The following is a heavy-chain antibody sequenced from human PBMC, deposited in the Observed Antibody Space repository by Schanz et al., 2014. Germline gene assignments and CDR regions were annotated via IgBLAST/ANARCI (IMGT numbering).Heavy chain of an antibody. CDR3: ARGIPYCGSTSCAGLDAYDV. CDR1: GYTFTSYG. D-gene: IGHD2-2*01. J-gene: IGHJ3*01. V-gene: IGHV1-18*01. CDR2: ISAYNGHT. Sequence: QGQLVQSGAEVKKPGASVKVSCKASGYTFTSYGITWVRQAPGQGLEWMGWISAYNGHTTYAQKFQGRVTMSTATSTSTAYMELRNVRYDDTAMYYCARGIPYCGSTSCAGLDAYDVWGQGTLVTVSS.